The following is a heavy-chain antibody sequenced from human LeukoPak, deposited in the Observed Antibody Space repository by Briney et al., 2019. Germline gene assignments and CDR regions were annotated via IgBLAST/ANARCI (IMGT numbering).Heavy chain of an antibody. V-gene: IGHV3-7*04. D-gene: IGHD3-10*01. Sequence: SVKGRFTISRDNAKNSLYLQMNSLRAEDTAAYYCARQEFYYYYMDVWGKGTTVTVSS. CDR3: ARQEFYYYYMDV. J-gene: IGHJ6*03.